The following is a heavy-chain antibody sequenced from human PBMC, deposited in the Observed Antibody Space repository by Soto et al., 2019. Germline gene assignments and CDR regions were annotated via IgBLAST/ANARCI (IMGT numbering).Heavy chain of an antibody. CDR3: ARDSGYSSVDSVNHHFDY. D-gene: IGHD5-12*01. CDR2: IKFDGSGI. Sequence: GGSLRLSCVASGFTFSVYWMSWVRQAPGEGLEWVARIKFDGSGIQYADSVKGRFSISRDNAGNSVYLQMNSLRAEDTAVYYCARDSGYSSVDSVNHHFDYWGQGALVTVSS. CDR1: GFTFSVYW. V-gene: IGHV3-7*01. J-gene: IGHJ4*02.